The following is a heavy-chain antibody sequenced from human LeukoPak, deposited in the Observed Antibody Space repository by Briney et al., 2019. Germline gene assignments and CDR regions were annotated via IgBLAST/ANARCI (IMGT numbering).Heavy chain of an antibody. CDR2: IRSKANSYAT. Sequence: PGGSLRLSCAASGFTFSGSAMHWVRQASGKGLEWVGRIRSKANSYATAYAASVKGRFTISRDDSKNTAYLQMNSLKTEDTAVYYCTSRRWGQDTAMVYYYYYMDVWGKGTTVTVSS. J-gene: IGHJ6*03. CDR3: TSRRWGQDTAMVYYYYYMDV. CDR1: GFTFSGSA. V-gene: IGHV3-73*01. D-gene: IGHD5-18*01.